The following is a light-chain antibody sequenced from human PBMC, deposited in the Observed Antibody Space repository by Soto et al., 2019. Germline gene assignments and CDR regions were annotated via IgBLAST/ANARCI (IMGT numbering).Light chain of an antibody. V-gene: IGLV2-14*01. CDR3: SSYTSSSTLV. J-gene: IGLJ3*02. CDR2: EVS. Sequence: QSVLTPPASVSGSPGQSITISCTGTSSDVGGHNYVSWYQQHPGKAPQVMIYEVSNRPSGVSNRFSGSKSGTTASLTISGLQAEDEADYYCSSYTSSSTLVFCGGTKVTVL. CDR1: SSDVGGHNY.